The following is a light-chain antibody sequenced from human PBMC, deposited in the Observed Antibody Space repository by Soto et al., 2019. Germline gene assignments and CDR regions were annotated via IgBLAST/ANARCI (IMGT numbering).Light chain of an antibody. CDR3: LQDYNYPRT. Sequence: AIQVTQSPASLSASVGDRVTITCRASQGIRNDLGWYQQRPGKAPKLLIYAASNLLSGVPSRFSGSGSGTDFTLTISSLQPEDFATYYCLQDYNYPRTFGQGTKVEVK. CDR2: AAS. CDR1: QGIRND. V-gene: IGKV1-6*01. J-gene: IGKJ1*01.